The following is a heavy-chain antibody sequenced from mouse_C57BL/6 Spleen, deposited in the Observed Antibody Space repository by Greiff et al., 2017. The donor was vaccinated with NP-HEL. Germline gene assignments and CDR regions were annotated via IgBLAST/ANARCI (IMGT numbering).Heavy chain of an antibody. Sequence: DVKLVESEGGLVQPGSSMKLSCTASGFTFSDYYMAWVRQVPEKGLEWVANINYDGSSTYYLDSLKSRFIISRDNAKNILYLQMSSLKSEDTATYYCAREGVTTGYYFDYWGQGTTLTVSS. CDR1: GFTFSDYY. J-gene: IGHJ2*01. D-gene: IGHD2-2*01. V-gene: IGHV5-16*01. CDR3: AREGVTTGYYFDY. CDR2: INYDGSST.